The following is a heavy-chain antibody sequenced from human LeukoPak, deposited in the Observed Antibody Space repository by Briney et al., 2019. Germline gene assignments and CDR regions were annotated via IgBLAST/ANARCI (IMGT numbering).Heavy chain of an antibody. Sequence: GGSLRLSCAASGFVFDDYGMNWVRQVPGKGLEWVSGINWNGGTIGYADSVKGRFTISRDDSKNTLYLQMNSLRAEDTAVYYCAKENIGYPSDYWGQGTLVTVSS. D-gene: IGHD3-16*02. CDR2: INWNGGTI. CDR3: AKENIGYPSDY. J-gene: IGHJ4*02. CDR1: GFVFDDYG. V-gene: IGHV3-20*04.